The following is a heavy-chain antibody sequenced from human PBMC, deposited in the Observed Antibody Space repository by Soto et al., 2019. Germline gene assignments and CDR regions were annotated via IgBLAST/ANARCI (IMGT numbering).Heavy chain of an antibody. Sequence: QVQLQESGPGLVKPSQTLSLTCTVSGDSISSGGYYWSWIRQQPGKGLEWIGYIYYSGSTHFHPSLKSRATISIDASKTQFSLELSSVTAADTAVYYCARDRWGGTFLGFDFWGQGSLVTVSS. CDR2: IYYSGST. J-gene: IGHJ4*02. CDR1: GDSISSGGYY. V-gene: IGHV4-31*03. D-gene: IGHD3-3*01. CDR3: ARDRWGGTFLGFDF.